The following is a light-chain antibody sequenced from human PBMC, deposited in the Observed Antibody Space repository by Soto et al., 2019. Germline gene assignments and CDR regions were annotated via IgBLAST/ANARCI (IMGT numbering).Light chain of an antibody. Sequence: QLVLTQPPSVSGAPGQRVTISCTGSSSNIGAGYDVHWYQQLPGTAPKLLIYGNSNRPSGVPDRFSGSKSGTSASLAITGLQAEDEADHYCQSYDSSLSGYVFGTGTKVT. CDR1: SSNIGAGYD. CDR2: GNS. CDR3: QSYDSSLSGYV. J-gene: IGLJ1*01. V-gene: IGLV1-40*01.